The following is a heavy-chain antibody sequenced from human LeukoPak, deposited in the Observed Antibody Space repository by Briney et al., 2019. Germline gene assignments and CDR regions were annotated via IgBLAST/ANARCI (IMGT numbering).Heavy chain of an antibody. Sequence: GGSLRLSCAASDFTFRSYAMQWVRQAQGKGLEWVSGISGSGDSTFYADSVKGRFTIFRDNSKNTLYLQMNSLRAEDTAVYYCAKYLSAKGPPYALEVWGQGTTVTVTS. CDR3: AKYLSAKGPPYALEV. V-gene: IGHV3-23*01. CDR1: DFTFRSYA. J-gene: IGHJ6*02. CDR2: ISGSGDST.